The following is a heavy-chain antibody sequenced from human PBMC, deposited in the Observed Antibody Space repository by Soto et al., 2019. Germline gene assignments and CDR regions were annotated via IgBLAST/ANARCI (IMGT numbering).Heavy chain of an antibody. CDR1: GGTFSSYA. CDR3: ARGGWIQTGYGPFDI. Sequence: ASVKVSCKASGGTFSSYAISWVRQAPGQGLEWMGGIIPIFGTANYAQKFQGRVTITADESTSTAYMELSSLRSEDTAVYYCARGGWIQTGYGPFDIWGQGTMVTVSS. V-gene: IGHV1-69*13. J-gene: IGHJ3*02. CDR2: IIPIFGTA. D-gene: IGHD5-18*01.